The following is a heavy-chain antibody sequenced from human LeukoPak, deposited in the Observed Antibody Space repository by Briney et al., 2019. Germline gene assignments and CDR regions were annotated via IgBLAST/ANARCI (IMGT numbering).Heavy chain of an antibody. J-gene: IGHJ4*02. CDR3: ARDINGRFDS. CDR2: INSSSSYI. Sequence: GMSLRLSCTASAVTFSSYNMNWVRQAPGKGLEWVSSINSSSSYIYYADSVKGRFTISRDNAKNSLYRQMNGLRAEDTAVYYCARDINGRFDSWGQGTLVTVSS. V-gene: IGHV3-21*01. D-gene: IGHD1-26*01. CDR1: AVTFSSYN.